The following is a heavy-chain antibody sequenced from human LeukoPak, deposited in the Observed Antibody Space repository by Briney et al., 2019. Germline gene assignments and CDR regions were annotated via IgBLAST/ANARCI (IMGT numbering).Heavy chain of an antibody. CDR1: GFTFSNYW. D-gene: IGHD2/OR15-2a*01. CDR3: LIIKIGGSSQQ. J-gene: IGHJ1*01. CDR2: INNDGTIT. V-gene: IGHV3-74*01. Sequence: GGSLRLSCAASGFTFSNYWIHWVRQVPGERLVWVSRINNDGTITTYADSVKGRFIISRDNAQNTFYLQMDSLRAEDTAVYYCLIIKIGGSSQQWGQGTLVTVSS.